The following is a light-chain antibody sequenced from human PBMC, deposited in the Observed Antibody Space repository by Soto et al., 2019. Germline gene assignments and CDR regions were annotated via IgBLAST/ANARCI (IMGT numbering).Light chain of an antibody. J-gene: IGKJ1*01. V-gene: IGKV1-5*01. CDR3: QHYNSHWT. CDR1: QSIARW. CDR2: DAS. Sequence: DIQMTQSPSTLSASVGDRVTITCRASQSIARWVAWYQQKPGKAPKLLIYDASNLESGVPSRFSGSGSGTEFTLTIISLQPDYFANYYCQHYNSHWTFGPGTKVEIK.